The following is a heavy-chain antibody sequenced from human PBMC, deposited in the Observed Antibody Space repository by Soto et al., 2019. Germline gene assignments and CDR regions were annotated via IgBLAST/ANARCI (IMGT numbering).Heavy chain of an antibody. CDR1: GGTFNTYA. V-gene: IGHV1-69*19. D-gene: IGHD3-10*02. CDR3: AREVHVHTPAFVY. J-gene: IGHJ4*02. Sequence: QVQLVQSGAEMKKPGSSVKVSCQSSGGTFNTYAMNWVRQAPGQGPEWMGDISPMFGAANYAPKFQGTVTITADESTVTSYTQLSSLTSADTALYFCAREVHVHTPAFVYWGQGTLVTVSS. CDR2: ISPMFGAA.